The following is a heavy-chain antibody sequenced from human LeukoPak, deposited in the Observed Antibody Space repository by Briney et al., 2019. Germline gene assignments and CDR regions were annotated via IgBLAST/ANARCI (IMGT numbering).Heavy chain of an antibody. CDR3: ARGLGYCSSTSCPSY. J-gene: IGHJ4*02. CDR2: IDPSDSYT. CDR1: GYSFTSYW. V-gene: IGHV5-10-1*01. Sequence: VESLKISCKGSGYSFTSYWISWVRQMPGKGLEWMGRIDPSDSYTNYSPSFQGHVTISADKSISTAYLQWSSLKASDTAMYYCARGLGYCSSTSCPSYWGQGTLVTVSS. D-gene: IGHD2-2*01.